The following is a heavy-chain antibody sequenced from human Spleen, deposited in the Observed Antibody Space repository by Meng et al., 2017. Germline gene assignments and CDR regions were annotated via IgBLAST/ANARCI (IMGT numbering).Heavy chain of an antibody. CDR3: ARDLNGDRGIYFDY. V-gene: IGHV1-3*04. J-gene: IGHJ4*02. D-gene: IGHD3-10*01. CDR2: INTDNGHT. CDR1: GYTFSNYA. Sequence: QVQFVQSGAEVKKPGASVKVSCKASGYTFSNYAMHWVRQAPGQRPEWMGWINTDNGHTRYSQRFQARLTILRDTSASTAYMELSSLRSEDTAIYYCARDLNGDRGIYFDYWGQGTLVTVSS.